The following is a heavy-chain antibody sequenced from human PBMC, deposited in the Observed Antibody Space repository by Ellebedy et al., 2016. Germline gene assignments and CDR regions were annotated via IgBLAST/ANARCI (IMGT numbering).Heavy chain of an antibody. CDR1: GYTFTSYD. D-gene: IGHD6-13*01. V-gene: IGHV1-8*01. CDR2: MNPNSGNT. Sequence: ASVKVSXXASGYTFTSYDINWVRQATGQGLEWMGWMNPNSGNTGYAQKFQGRVTMTRNTSISTAYMELSSLRSEDTAVYYCARPGDIKGIAAGYYYYGMDVWGQGTTVTVSS. CDR3: ARPGDIKGIAAGYYYYGMDV. J-gene: IGHJ6*02.